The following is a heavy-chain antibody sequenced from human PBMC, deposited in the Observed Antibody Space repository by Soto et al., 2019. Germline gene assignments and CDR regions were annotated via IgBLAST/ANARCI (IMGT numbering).Heavy chain of an antibody. CDR1: GYTFTSYY. CDR2: INPSGGST. D-gene: IGHD4-17*01. CDR3: ARKNGDYVFFDDAFDI. V-gene: IGHV1-46*03. Sequence: GASVKVSCKSSGYTFTSYYMHWVRQAPGQGLEWMGIINPSGGSTSYAQKFQGRVTMTRDTSTSTVYMELGSLRSEDTAVYYCARKNGDYVFFDDAFDIWGQGTMVTVSS. J-gene: IGHJ3*02.